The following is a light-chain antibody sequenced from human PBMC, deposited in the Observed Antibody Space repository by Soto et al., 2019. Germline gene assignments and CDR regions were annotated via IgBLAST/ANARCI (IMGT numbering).Light chain of an antibody. CDR1: SSDVGGYNY. CDR3: SSYTSSSTS. J-gene: IGLJ1*01. Sequence: QSALTQPASVSGSPGQSITISCTGTSSDVGGYNYVSWYQQHPGKAPKLMIYDVSNRPSGVSNRFSGSKSGNTASLTISGLQAEHEADYYCSSYTSSSTSFGTGTKLTVL. V-gene: IGLV2-14*01. CDR2: DVS.